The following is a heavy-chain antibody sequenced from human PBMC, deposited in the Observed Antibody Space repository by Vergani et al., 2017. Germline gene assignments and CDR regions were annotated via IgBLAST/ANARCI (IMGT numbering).Heavy chain of an antibody. V-gene: IGHV3-9*01. CDR3: AKDIGGNSGGAFDI. Sequence: EVQLVESGGGLVQPGGSLRLSCAASGFTFDDYAMHWVRQAPGKGLEWVSGISWNSGSIGYADSVKGRFTISRDNAKNSLYLQMNSLRAEDTALYYCAKDIGGNSGGAFDIWGQGTMVTVSS. CDR1: GFTFDDYA. J-gene: IGHJ3*02. D-gene: IGHD4-23*01. CDR2: ISWNSGSI.